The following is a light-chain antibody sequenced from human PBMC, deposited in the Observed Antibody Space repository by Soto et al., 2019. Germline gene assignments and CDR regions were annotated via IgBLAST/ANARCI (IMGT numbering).Light chain of an antibody. J-gene: IGLJ2*01. V-gene: IGLV3-25*02. CDR3: QSADSSGTYVG. CDR1: ALPKQY. Sequence: SYELTQPPSVSVSPGQTARITCSGGALPKQYAYWYQQKPGQAPVLVIYKDSERPSGIPERFSGSSPGTTVTLTISGVQAEDEDDYYCQSADSSGTYVGFGGGTKLTVL. CDR2: KDS.